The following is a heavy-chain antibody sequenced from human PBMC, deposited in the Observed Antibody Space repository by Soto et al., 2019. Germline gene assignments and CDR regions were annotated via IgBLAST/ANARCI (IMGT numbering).Heavy chain of an antibody. CDR3: ARIEEDDSGDFTFDY. V-gene: IGHV4-59*01. D-gene: IGHD2-21*02. CDR1: GGSIISYY. CDR2: IYYSGST. J-gene: IGHJ4*02. Sequence: SETLSLTCTVSGGSIISYYWSWIRQPPWKGLEWIGYIYYSGSTNYNPSLKSRVTISVDTSKNQFSLKLSSVTAADTAVYYCARIEEDDSGDFTFDYWGQATLVTVS.